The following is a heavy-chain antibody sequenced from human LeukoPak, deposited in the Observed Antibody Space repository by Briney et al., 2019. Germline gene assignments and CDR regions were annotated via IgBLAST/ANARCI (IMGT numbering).Heavy chain of an antibody. CDR2: INPNSGGT. D-gene: IGHD1-26*01. Sequence: ASVKVSCKASGYTFTGYYMHWVRQAPGQGLEWMGWINPNSGGTNYAQKFQGWVTMTRDTSISTAYMELGRLRSDDTAVYYCARAMKWEPFDYWGQGTLVTVSS. V-gene: IGHV1-2*04. CDR3: ARAMKWEPFDY. CDR1: GYTFTGYY. J-gene: IGHJ4*02.